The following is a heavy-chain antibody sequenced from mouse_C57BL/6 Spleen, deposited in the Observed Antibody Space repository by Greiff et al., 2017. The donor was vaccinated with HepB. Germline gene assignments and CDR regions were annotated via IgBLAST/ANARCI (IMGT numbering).Heavy chain of an antibody. CDR2: ISYDGSN. Sequence: VQLQQSGPGLVKPSQSLSLTCSVTGYSITSGYYWNWIRQFPGNKLEWMGYISYDGSNNYNPSLKNRISITRDTSKNQFFLKLNSVTTEDTATYYCARGPLLTDYFDYWGQGTTLTVSS. CDR1: GYSITSGYY. V-gene: IGHV3-6*01. J-gene: IGHJ2*01. CDR3: ARGPLLTDYFDY. D-gene: IGHD4-1*01.